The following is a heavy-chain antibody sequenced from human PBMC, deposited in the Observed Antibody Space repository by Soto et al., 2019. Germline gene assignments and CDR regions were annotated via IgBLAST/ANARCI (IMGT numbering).Heavy chain of an antibody. CDR3: TRAAIKGELLDY. D-gene: IGHD1-26*01. V-gene: IGHV3-33*01. Sequence: QVQLVESGGGVVQPGSSLRLSCAASGFTFNNYGMHWVRQAPGKGLEWVALIWHDGSNKGYADSVKGRFTISRDNSKNALNLQMHSLRVEDTAVYYWTRAAIKGELLDYWGQGTQVTVSS. CDR2: IWHDGSNK. CDR1: GFTFNNYG. J-gene: IGHJ4*02.